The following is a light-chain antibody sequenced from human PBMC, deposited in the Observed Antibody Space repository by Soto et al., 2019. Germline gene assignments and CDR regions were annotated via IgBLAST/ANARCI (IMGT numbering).Light chain of an antibody. J-gene: IGKJ1*01. Sequence: DIQMTQSPSTLSASVGDRVTITCRASQSLDSRLAWYQQKPGKAPKLLIYKASTLESGVPSRFSGSGSGTEFTLTISSLQPDXFATYYCQQYNNYWTFGQGTKVEIK. CDR3: QQYNNYWT. CDR2: KAS. CDR1: QSLDSR. V-gene: IGKV1-5*03.